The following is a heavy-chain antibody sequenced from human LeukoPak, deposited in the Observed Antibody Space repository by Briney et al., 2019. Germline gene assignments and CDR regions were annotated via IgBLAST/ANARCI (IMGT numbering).Heavy chain of an antibody. CDR2: IIPIFGTA. J-gene: IGHJ4*02. Sequence: SVKVSCKVSGYTFTSYGIRWVRQAPGQGLEWMGGIIPIFGTANYAQKFQGRVTITADESTSTAYMELSSLRSEDTAVYYCASRDYWAEGTLVTVSS. CDR1: GYTFTSYG. V-gene: IGHV1-69*13. CDR3: ASRDY.